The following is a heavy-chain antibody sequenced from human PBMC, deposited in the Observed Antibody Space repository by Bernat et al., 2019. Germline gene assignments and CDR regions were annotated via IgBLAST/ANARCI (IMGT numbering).Heavy chain of an antibody. V-gene: IGHV1-69*01. D-gene: IGHD5-18*01. J-gene: IGHJ4*02. CDR1: GGTFSSYA. CDR3: ARLKRKPSYEYYFDY. Sequence: QVQLAQSGAEVKKPGSSVKVSCKASGGTFSSYAISWVRQAPGQGLEWMGGIIPIFGTANYAQKFQGRVTITADESTSTAYMELSSLRSEDTAVYYCARLKRKPSYEYYFDYWGQGTLVTVSS. CDR2: IIPIFGTA.